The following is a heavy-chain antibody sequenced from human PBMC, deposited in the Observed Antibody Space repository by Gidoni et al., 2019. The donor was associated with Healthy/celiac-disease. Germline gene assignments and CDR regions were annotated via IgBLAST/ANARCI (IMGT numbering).Heavy chain of an antibody. CDR3: ARGYDSVYYSSSWYTY. J-gene: IGHJ4*02. CDR1: GGSFSGYY. Sequence: QVQLQQWGAGLLKPSETLSLTCAVYGGSFSGYYWSWIRQPPGKGLEWIGEINHSGTTNYNPSLKSRVTISVDTSKNQFSLKLSSVTAADTAVYYCARGYDSVYYSSSWYTYWGQGTLVTVSS. CDR2: INHSGTT. D-gene: IGHD6-13*01. V-gene: IGHV4-34*01.